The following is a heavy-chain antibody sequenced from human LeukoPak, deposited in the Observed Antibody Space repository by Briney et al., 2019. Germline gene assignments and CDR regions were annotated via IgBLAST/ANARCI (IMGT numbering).Heavy chain of an antibody. V-gene: IGHV3-11*05. D-gene: IGHD3-22*01. Sequence: PGGSLRLSCEASGFTFSDYYMSWVRQAPGKGLEWVSYISGSSGYTKYADSVKGRFTISRDNSKNSLYLQMNSLRTEDTALYYCAKGVDYYDSSGYFAYWGQGTLVTVS. CDR3: AKGVDYYDSSGYFAY. CDR1: GFTFSDYY. CDR2: ISGSSGYT. J-gene: IGHJ4*02.